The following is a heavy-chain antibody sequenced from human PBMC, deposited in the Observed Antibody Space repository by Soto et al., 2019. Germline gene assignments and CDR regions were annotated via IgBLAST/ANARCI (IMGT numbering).Heavy chain of an antibody. CDR2: ISNSGST. D-gene: IGHD2-21*01. CDR1: GGSVTSDEDY. Sequence: PSETLSLTCTVSGGSVTSDEDYWSWIRQSPGKGLEWIGYISNSGSTGYNPSLKTRLSMSVDRSKNQFTLRLTSVTAADTAVYFCATEIGSTCGYFDYWGQGTQVTVSS. CDR3: ATEIGSTCGYFDY. J-gene: IGHJ4*02. V-gene: IGHV4-30-4*01.